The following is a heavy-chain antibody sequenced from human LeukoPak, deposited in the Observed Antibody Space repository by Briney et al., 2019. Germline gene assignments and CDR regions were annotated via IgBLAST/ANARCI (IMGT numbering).Heavy chain of an antibody. CDR1: GYIYTSYW. Sequence: KHGESLKISCNSSGYIYTSYWIGWVRQMPGKGLEWMGIIYPGDSDTRYSPSFQGQVTISADKSISTAYLQWSSLKASDTAMYYCARRDSSGHYFDYWGQGTLVTVSS. CDR3: ARRDSSGHYFDY. D-gene: IGHD6-19*01. CDR2: IYPGDSDT. V-gene: IGHV5-51*01. J-gene: IGHJ4*02.